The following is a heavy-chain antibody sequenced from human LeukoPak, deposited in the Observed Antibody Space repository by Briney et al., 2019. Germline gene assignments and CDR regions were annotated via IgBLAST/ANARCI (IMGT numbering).Heavy chain of an antibody. CDR2: IYYSGST. Sequence: KPSETLSLTCTVSGGSISSSSYYWGWIRQPPGKGLEWIGYIYYSGSTNYNPSLKSRVTISVDTSKNQFSLKLSSVTAADTAVYYCASTVAGGFDYWGQGTLVTVSS. V-gene: IGHV4-61*05. CDR1: GGSISSSSYY. CDR3: ASTVAGGFDY. J-gene: IGHJ4*02. D-gene: IGHD6-19*01.